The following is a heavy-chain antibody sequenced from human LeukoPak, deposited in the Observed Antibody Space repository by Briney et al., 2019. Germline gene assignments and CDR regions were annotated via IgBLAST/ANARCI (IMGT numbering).Heavy chain of an antibody. CDR2: ISASGGST. D-gene: IGHD2-2*01. Sequence: AGGSLRLSCAASGFTFSNYAMSWVRQAPGTGLEWVSSISASGGSTYYADSVKGRFTISRDNSKNTLYLQMNSLRAEDTAVYYCANDCRSTSCHEYFQHWGQGTLVTVSS. V-gene: IGHV3-23*01. J-gene: IGHJ1*01. CDR1: GFTFSNYA. CDR3: ANDCRSTSCHEYFQH.